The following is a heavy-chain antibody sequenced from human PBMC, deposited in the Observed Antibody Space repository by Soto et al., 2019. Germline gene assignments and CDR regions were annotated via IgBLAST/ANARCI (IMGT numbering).Heavy chain of an antibody. Sequence: GGSLRLSCAASGFTFSSYAMHWVRQAPGKGLEWVAVISYDGSNKYYADSVKGRFTISRDNSKNTLYLQMNSLRVEDTAPYYCARDRLDVVVPAAILAYWGQGTLVTVSS. D-gene: IGHD2-2*02. CDR3: ARDRLDVVVPAAILAY. J-gene: IGHJ4*02. V-gene: IGHV3-30-3*01. CDR2: ISYDGSNK. CDR1: GFTFSSYA.